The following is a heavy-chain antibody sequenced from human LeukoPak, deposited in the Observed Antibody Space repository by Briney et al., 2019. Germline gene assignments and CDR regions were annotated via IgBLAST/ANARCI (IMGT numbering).Heavy chain of an antibody. CDR1: GYTFTSYG. D-gene: IGHD6-13*01. CDR2: INAGNGNT. Sequence: ASVKVSCKTSGYTFTSYGMHWVRQAPGQRLEWMGWINAGNGNTKYSQKFQARVTITRDTSASTAYMELRSLRSEDTAVYYCARDPIGSRWPYYFDYWGQGTLVTVSS. CDR3: ARDPIGSRWPYYFDY. J-gene: IGHJ4*02. V-gene: IGHV1-3*01.